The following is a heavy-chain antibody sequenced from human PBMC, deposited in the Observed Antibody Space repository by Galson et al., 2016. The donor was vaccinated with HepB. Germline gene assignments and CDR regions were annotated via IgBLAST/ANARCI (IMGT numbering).Heavy chain of an antibody. D-gene: IGHD3-10*01. CDR2: ISWDGRSP. Sequence: SLRLSCAASGFTFDDYTMHWFRQAPGKGLEWVSLISWDGRSPYCADSVKGRFTISRDNSKNSLYLQMNSLRTEDTALYYCAKDWGSLWESSGKGMDVWGQGTTVTVSS. V-gene: IGHV3-43*01. CDR3: AKDWGSLWESSGKGMDV. J-gene: IGHJ6*02. CDR1: GFTFDDYT.